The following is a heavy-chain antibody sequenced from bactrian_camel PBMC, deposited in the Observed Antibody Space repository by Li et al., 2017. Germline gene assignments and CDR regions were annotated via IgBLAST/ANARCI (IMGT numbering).Heavy chain of an antibody. CDR1: GFSFSSYD. J-gene: IGHJ7*01. CDR2: IATVGSEE. Sequence: VQLVESGGGLVQPGGSLTLSCVASGFSFSSYDMVWVRQAPGKGLEWVATIATVGSEEYYADSMKGRFTISRDYTKNTLSLQMNSRKTEDTAVYYCAADIRPTEGDGMDYWGKGTQVTVS. V-gene: IGHV3S6*01.